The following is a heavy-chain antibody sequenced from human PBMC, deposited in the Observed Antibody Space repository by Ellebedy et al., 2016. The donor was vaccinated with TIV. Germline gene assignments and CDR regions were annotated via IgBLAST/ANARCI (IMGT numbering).Heavy chain of an antibody. CDR3: ARSVMVQGVIALYYFDN. D-gene: IGHD3-10*01. CDR2: IHYSGRT. Sequence: SETLSLTXSVSGGSISSGDYYWSWIRQHPGKGLEWIGYIHYSGRTYNNPSLKSRVIISADTSENQFSLKMSAVTAADTAVYYCARSVMVQGVIALYYFDNWGQGTLVTVSS. V-gene: IGHV4-31*03. CDR1: GGSISSGDYY. J-gene: IGHJ4*02.